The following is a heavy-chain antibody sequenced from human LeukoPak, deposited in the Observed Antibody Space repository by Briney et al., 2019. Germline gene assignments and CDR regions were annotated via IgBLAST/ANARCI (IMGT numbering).Heavy chain of an antibody. CDR1: GGTFSSYA. Sequence: GASVKVSCKASGGTFSSYAMSWVRQAPGKGLEWVSAISGSGANTYYADSMKGRFTISRDNSKSMFYLEINNLSADDTATYYCAKVDTMPPYWGQGTLVTVSS. D-gene: IGHD3-3*01. CDR3: AKVDTMPPY. CDR2: ISGSGANT. V-gene: IGHV3-23*01. J-gene: IGHJ4*02.